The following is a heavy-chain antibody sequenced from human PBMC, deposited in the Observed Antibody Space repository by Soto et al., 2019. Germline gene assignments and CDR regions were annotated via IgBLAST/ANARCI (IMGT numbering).Heavy chain of an antibody. CDR3: ARERITGTYSAWFDP. D-gene: IGHD1-7*01. V-gene: IGHV1-3*01. Sequence: ASVKVSCKASGYTFTSYAVHWVRQAPGQRLEWMGWINAGNGNTKYSQKFQGRVTITRDTSASTAYMELSSLRSEDTAVYYCARERITGTYSAWFDPWGQGTLVTVSS. J-gene: IGHJ5*02. CDR2: INAGNGNT. CDR1: GYTFTSYA.